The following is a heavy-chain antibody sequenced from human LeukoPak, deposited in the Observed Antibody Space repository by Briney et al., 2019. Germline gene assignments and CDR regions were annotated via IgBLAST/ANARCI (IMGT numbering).Heavy chain of an antibody. CDR1: GFTFSSFI. V-gene: IGHV3-21*01. J-gene: IGHJ4*02. Sequence: GGSLRLSCAVSGFTFSSFIMNWARQAPGKGLEWVSSISTSSSYIYYSDSAKGRFTISRDNAKNSLYLQMNSLRAEDTAVYYCARDGGSSWYFDYWGQGTLVTVSS. D-gene: IGHD6-13*01. CDR3: ARDGGSSWYFDY. CDR2: ISTSSSYI.